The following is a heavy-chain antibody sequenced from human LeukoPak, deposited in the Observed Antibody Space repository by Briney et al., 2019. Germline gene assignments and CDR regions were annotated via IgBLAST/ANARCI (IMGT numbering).Heavy chain of an antibody. CDR3: ARRAGGYSHPYDY. V-gene: IGHV3-9*01. CDR1: GFSFDDYA. D-gene: IGHD4-23*01. J-gene: IGHJ4*02. Sequence: GGSLRLSCAASGFSFDDYAMHWVRQAPGKGLEWVAGISWNSGSMDYVDSVKGRFTISRDISKNTLYLQMSSLRAEDTAVYYCARRAGGYSHPYDYWGQGVLVTVSS. CDR2: ISWNSGSM.